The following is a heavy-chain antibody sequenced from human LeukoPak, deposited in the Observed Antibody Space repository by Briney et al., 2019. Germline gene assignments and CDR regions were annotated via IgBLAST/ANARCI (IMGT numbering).Heavy chain of an antibody. CDR3: ARASIAVAGTGFDY. V-gene: IGHV4-34*01. Sequence: SETLSLTCTVSGGSISSYYWSWIRQPPGKGLEWIGEINHSGSTNYNPSLRSRVTISVDTSKNQFSLKLSSVTAADTAVYYCARASIAVAGTGFDYWGQGTLVTVSS. J-gene: IGHJ4*02. D-gene: IGHD6-19*01. CDR2: INHSGST. CDR1: GGSISSYY.